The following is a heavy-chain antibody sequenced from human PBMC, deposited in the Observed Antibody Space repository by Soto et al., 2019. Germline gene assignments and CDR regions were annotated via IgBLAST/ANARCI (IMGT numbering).Heavy chain of an antibody. V-gene: IGHV3-30*09. Sequence: QFQLVEYGGGVVQPGRSLRLSCAASGFIFSDYAMHCVRQAPGKGLEWVEVISYGGDNKYYADSVRGRFAISRDNLKITLDLRMNSLNPEDTAVYHCAKARHSTSWYGLEADLWGQGTRVTVSS. CDR3: AKARHSTSWYGLEADL. J-gene: IGHJ4*02. D-gene: IGHD6-13*01. CDR1: GFIFSDYA. CDR2: ISYGGDNK.